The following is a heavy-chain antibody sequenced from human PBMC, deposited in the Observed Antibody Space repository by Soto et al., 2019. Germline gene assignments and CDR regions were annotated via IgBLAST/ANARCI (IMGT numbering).Heavy chain of an antibody. CDR3: AREGGYCSGGSCYPYYYYMDV. CDR1: GDSVSSNSAA. J-gene: IGHJ6*03. V-gene: IGHV6-1*01. D-gene: IGHD2-15*01. CDR2: TYYRSKWYN. Sequence: SQTLSLTCAISGDSVSSNSAAWNWIRQSPSRGLEWLGRTYYRSKWYNDYAVPVKSRITINPDTSKNQFSLQLNSVTPEDTAVYYCAREGGYCSGGSCYPYYYYMDVWGKGTTVTVSS.